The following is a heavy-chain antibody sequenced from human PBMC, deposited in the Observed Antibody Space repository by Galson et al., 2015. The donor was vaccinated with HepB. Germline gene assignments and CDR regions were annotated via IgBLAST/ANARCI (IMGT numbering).Heavy chain of an antibody. CDR3: ASEGGLGYYDSSGYYVHDY. J-gene: IGHJ4*02. V-gene: IGHV3-33*01. D-gene: IGHD3-22*01. CDR1: GFTFSSYG. Sequence: SLRLSCAASGFTFSSYGMHWVRQAPGKGLEWVAVIWYDGSNKYYADSVKGRFTISRDNSKNTLYLQMNSLRAEDTAVYYCASEGGLGYYDSSGYYVHDYWGQGTLVTVSS. CDR2: IWYDGSNK.